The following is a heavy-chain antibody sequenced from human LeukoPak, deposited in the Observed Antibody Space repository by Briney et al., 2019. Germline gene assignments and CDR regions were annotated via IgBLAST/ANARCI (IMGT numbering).Heavy chain of an antibody. CDR3: AREYSGYVPDY. V-gene: IGHV3-21*01. D-gene: IGHD5-12*01. CDR2: ISGSSSHI. CDR1: GFIFSSYS. J-gene: IGHJ4*02. Sequence: GGSLRLSCVASGFIFSSYSMNWVRQAPGKGSEWVSSISGSSSHIYYADSVKGRFTVSRDNARNSLYLQMNSLRVEDTAVYYCAREYSGYVPDYWGQGTLVTVSS.